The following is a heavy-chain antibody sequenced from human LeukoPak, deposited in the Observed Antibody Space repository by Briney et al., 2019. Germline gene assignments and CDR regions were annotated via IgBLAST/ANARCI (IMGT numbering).Heavy chain of an antibody. V-gene: IGHV4-61*08. D-gene: IGHD6-19*01. CDR2: IYYSGST. CDR1: GGSISSGDYY. J-gene: IGHJ5*02. CDR3: ARDRDEYSSGWYGGGWFDP. Sequence: SETLSLTCTVSGGSISSGDYYWSWIRQPPGKGLEWIGYIYYSGSTNYNPSLKSRVTISVDTSKDQFSLKLSSVTAADTAVYYCARDRDEYSSGWYGGGWFDPWGQGTLVTVSS.